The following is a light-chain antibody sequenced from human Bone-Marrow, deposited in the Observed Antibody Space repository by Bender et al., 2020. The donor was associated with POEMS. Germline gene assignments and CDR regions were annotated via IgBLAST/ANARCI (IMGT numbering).Light chain of an antibody. J-gene: IGLJ2*01. CDR3: SSYTSSVTLV. Sequence: QSALTQPASVSGSPGQSITISCTGTSSDVGGYSHVSWYQQHPGKAPQLMIYEVSNRPSGIFNRFSGSKSGNTASLTISGLHPGVEADYYCSSYTSSVTLVFGRGTKLTV. V-gene: IGLV2-14*01. CDR2: EVS. CDR1: SSDVGGYSH.